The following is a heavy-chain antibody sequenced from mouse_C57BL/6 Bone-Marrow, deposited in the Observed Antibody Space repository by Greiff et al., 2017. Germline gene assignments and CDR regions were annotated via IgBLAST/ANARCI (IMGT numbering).Heavy chain of an antibody. V-gene: IGHV1-69*01. J-gene: IGHJ4*01. CDR3: AREGVITTMDD. CDR1: GYTFTSYW. D-gene: IGHD1-1*01. CDR2: IDPSDSYT. Sequence: QVQLQQPGAELVMPGASVKLSCKASGYTFTSYWLHWVKQRPGQGLEWIGEIDPSDSYTNYNQKFKGKSTLTVDKSSSTANMQISSMTSEDSAVYYCAREGVITTMDDWGQGTSVTVYS.